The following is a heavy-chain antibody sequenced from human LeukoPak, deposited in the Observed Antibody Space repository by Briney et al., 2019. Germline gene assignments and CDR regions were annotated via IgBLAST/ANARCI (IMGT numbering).Heavy chain of an antibody. J-gene: IGHJ1*01. CDR1: GYTFTGYY. V-gene: IGHV1-2*02. CDR2: INPNSGGT. Sequence: APVKVSCKASGYTFTGYYMHWVRQAPGQGLEWMGWINPNSGGTNYAQKFQGRVTMARDTSISTAYMELSRLRSDDTAVYYCARVRSSSSHSAEYFQHWGQGTLVTVSS. D-gene: IGHD6-6*01. CDR3: ARVRSSSSHSAEYFQH.